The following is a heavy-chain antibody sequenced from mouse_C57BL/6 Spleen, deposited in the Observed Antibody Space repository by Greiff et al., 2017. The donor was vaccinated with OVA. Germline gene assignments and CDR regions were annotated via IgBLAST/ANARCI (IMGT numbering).Heavy chain of an antibody. V-gene: IGHV2-3*01. Sequence: VKLMESGPGLVAPSQRLSIPCNVSGFSFTSYGVSWVRQPPGKGLEWLGVIWGAGSTNYHSALISRLSISKDNSKSQVFLKLNRLQTDDTATYYCAKGGYAMITTGAMDYWGQGTSVTVSS. CDR3: AKGGYAMITTGAMDY. CDR1: GFSFTSYG. J-gene: IGHJ4*01. D-gene: IGHD2-4*01. CDR2: IWGAGST.